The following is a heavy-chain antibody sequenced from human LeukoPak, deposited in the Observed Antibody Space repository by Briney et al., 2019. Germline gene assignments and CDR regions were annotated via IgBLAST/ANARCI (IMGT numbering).Heavy chain of an antibody. D-gene: IGHD5-18*01. V-gene: IGHV1-46*01. Sequence: GASVTVSCKPSGYTFTIYYMHWVRQAPGQGLEWMGIINPSGDITSYAQKFQGRVTMTRDTSTSTVYMELSSLRSEDTAVYYCARASKVYSYGSDYWGQGTLVTVSS. CDR2: INPSGDIT. CDR3: ARASKVYSYGSDY. CDR1: GYTFTIYY. J-gene: IGHJ4*02.